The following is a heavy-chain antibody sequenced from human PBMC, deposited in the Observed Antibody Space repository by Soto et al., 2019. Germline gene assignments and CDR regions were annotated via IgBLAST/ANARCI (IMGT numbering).Heavy chain of an antibody. CDR2: IYPGDSDT. Sequence: LGESLKISCEASGYIFNNYWIGWVRQMPGKGLEWMGIIYPGDSDTRYSPSFQGQVTISADKSISTAYLQWSSLKASDTAIYYCTKRQYGSNFDAFDVWGQGTMVTVSS. V-gene: IGHV5-51*01. CDR1: GYIFNNYW. CDR3: TKRQYGSNFDAFDV. J-gene: IGHJ3*01. D-gene: IGHD6-13*01.